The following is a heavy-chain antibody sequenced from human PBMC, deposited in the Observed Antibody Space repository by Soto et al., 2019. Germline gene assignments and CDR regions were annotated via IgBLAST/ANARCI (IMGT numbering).Heavy chain of an antibody. CDR1: GGSISSGGYY. D-gene: IGHD1-1*01. CDR2: IYYSGST. J-gene: IGHJ6*03. CDR3: ARAGRLEQLNYYYYMDF. V-gene: IGHV4-31*03. Sequence: QVQLQESGPGLVKPSQTLSLTCTVSGGSISSGGYYWSWIRQHPGKGLEWIGYIYYSGSTYYNPSLKIRVTIPVDTSKNQFSLKLSSVPAADTAVYYWARAGRLEQLNYYYYMDFWGKGPRSPSP.